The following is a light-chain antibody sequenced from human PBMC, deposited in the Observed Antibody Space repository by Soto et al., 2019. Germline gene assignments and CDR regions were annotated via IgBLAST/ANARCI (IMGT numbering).Light chain of an antibody. V-gene: IGKV1-33*01. CDR2: DAS. CDR3: QQYDNLIT. J-gene: IGKJ5*01. Sequence: IQRTQSPSSLSASVGDRVTITCEASQDISNYLNWYEQKPGKAPKLLIYDASNLETGVPSRFSGSGSGTDFTFTISSLQPEDIATYYCQQYDNLITFGQGTRLEIK. CDR1: QDISNY.